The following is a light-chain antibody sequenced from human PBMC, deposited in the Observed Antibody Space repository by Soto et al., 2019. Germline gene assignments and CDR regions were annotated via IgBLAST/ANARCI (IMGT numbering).Light chain of an antibody. CDR2: RAS. CDR3: QQYDSSPIT. V-gene: IGKV3-20*01. CDR1: QSVTSNY. J-gene: IGKJ5*01. Sequence: IVLTQSPATLSLSLGERATISCRASQSVTSNYLAWYQQKPGQAPSLLIYRASSRATGIPDRFSGSGSGTDFTLIISRLEPEDFAVYYCQQYDSSPITFGQGTRLEIK.